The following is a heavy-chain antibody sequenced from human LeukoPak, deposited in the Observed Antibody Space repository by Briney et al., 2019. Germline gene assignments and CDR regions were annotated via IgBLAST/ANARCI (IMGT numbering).Heavy chain of an antibody. Sequence: PGRSLRLSCAASGFTVSSNYMGWVRQAPGKGLEWVSIIYSGDTTYYADSVKGRFTISRDNSKNTLYLQMNSLRAEDTAVYYCAIADNSGWYCFDYWGQGTLVAVSS. V-gene: IGHV3-53*01. CDR3: AIADNSGWYCFDY. D-gene: IGHD6-19*01. CDR1: GFTVSSNY. J-gene: IGHJ4*02. CDR2: IYSGDTT.